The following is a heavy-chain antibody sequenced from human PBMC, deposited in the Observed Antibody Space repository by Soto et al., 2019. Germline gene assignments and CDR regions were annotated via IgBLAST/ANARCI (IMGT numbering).Heavy chain of an antibody. CDR1: GGFISSGGYY. D-gene: IGHD1-26*01. Sequence: PSETLSLTCTVSGGFISSGGYYWSWIRQHPVKGLEWIGYIYYSGSTYYNPSLKSRVTISVDTSKNQFSLKLSSVTAADTAVYYGAGGGKSRFDKSAWGQGSLVTVSS. CDR2: IYYSGST. CDR3: AGGGKSRFDKSA. V-gene: IGHV4-31*03. J-gene: IGHJ5*02.